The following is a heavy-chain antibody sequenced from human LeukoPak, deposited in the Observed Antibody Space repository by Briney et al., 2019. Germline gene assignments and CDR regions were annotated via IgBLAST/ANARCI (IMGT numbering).Heavy chain of an antibody. V-gene: IGHV3-9*01. CDR2: ISWNSGSI. J-gene: IGHJ3*02. CDR3: AKEGHPDAFDI. Sequence: QPGGSLRLSCAASGFTFDDYAMHWVRQTPGKGLEWVSGISWNSGSIGYADSVKGRFTISRDNAKNSLYLQMNSLRAEDTALYYCAKEGHPDAFDIWGQGTMVTVSS. CDR1: GFTFDDYA.